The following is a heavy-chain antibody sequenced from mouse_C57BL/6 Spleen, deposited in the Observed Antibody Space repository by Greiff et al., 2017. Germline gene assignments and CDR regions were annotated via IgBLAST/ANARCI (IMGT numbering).Heavy chain of an antibody. CDR2: IHPSDSDT. V-gene: IGHV1-74*01. Sequence: QVQLQQPGAELVKPGASVKVSCTASGYTFTSYWMHWVKQRPGQGLEWIGRIHPSDSDTNYTQKFKGKATLTVYKSSSTAYMQLSSLTSEDSAVYDCAMGEYDYDGVDYWGQGTTLTVSS. D-gene: IGHD2-4*01. CDR3: AMGEYDYDGVDY. J-gene: IGHJ2*01. CDR1: GYTFTSYW.